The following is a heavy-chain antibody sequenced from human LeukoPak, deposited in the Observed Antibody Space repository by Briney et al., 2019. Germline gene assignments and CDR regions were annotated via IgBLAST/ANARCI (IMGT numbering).Heavy chain of an antibody. V-gene: IGHV3-7*01. J-gene: IGHJ4*02. D-gene: IGHD1-1*01. CDR1: GFTFSSYW. CDR2: IKQDGSEK. CDR3: AKDTPTTGYHLDS. Sequence: PGGSLRLSCAASGFTFSSYWMSWVRQAPGKGLEWVANIKQDGSEKYYVDSVKGRFTISRDNAKNSLYLQMNSLRAEDTAVYYCAKDTPTTGYHLDSWGQGTLVTVSS.